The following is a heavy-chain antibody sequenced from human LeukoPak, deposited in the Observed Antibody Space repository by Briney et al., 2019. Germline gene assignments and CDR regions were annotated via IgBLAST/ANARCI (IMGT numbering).Heavy chain of an antibody. CDR3: AMIKEG. V-gene: IGHV3-74*01. J-gene: IGHJ4*02. D-gene: IGHD3-22*01. CDR2: INSDGRTT. Sequence: QPGGSLRLSCAASGFTFSNNWMHWVRQAPGKRLVWVSRINSDGRTTTYADSVQGRFTISRDNAKNTLYLQMNSLRAGGTAVFYWAMIKEGWGQGTLVTVSS. CDR1: GFTFSNNW.